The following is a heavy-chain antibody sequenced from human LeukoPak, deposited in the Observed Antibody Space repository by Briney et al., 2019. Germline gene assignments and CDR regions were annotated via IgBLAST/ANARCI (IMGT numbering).Heavy chain of an antibody. J-gene: IGHJ6*03. CDR1: GYTFTSYD. Sequence: ASVKVSCKASGYTFTSYDINWVRQATGQGLEWMGWMNPNSGNTCYAQKFQGRVTMTRNTSISTAYMELSSLRSEDTAVYYCARGTTVTTSYYYYYYMDVWGKGTTVTVSS. V-gene: IGHV1-8*01. D-gene: IGHD4-17*01. CDR2: MNPNSGNT. CDR3: ARGTTVTTSYYYYYYMDV.